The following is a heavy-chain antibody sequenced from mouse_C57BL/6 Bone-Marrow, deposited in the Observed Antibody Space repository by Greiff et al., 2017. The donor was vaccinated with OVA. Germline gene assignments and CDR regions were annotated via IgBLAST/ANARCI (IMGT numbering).Heavy chain of an antibody. V-gene: IGHV7-1*01. CDR1: GFTFSDFY. D-gene: IGHD1-1*01. J-gene: IGHJ1*03. Sequence: EVTLMESGGGLVQSGRSLRLSCATSGFTFSDFYIEWVRQAPGKGLEWIAASRNKANDYTTEYSASVKGRFIVSSDPSQSIHYLQMNALRAKDTAIYYCARGHYYGSSYGWYFDDWGTGTTVTVSS. CDR3: ARGHYYGSSYGWYFDD. CDR2: SRNKANDYTT.